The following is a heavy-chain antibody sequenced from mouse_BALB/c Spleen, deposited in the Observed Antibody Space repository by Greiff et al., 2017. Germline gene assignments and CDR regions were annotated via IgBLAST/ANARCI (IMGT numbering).Heavy chain of an antibody. CDR3: AYDGYLWYFDV. D-gene: IGHD2-3*01. Sequence: VQLQQSGAELVRPGSSVKISCKASGYAFSSYWMNWVKQRPGQGLEWIGQIYPGDGDTNYNGKFKGKATLTADKSSSTAYMQLSSLTSEDSAVYFCAYDGYLWYFDVWGAGTTVTVSS. V-gene: IGHV1-80*01. CDR1: GYAFSSYW. CDR2: IYPGDGDT. J-gene: IGHJ1*01.